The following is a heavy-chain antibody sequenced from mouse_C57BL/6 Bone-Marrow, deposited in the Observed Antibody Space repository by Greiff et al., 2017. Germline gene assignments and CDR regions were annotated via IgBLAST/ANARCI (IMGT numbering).Heavy chain of an antibody. J-gene: IGHJ4*01. V-gene: IGHV3-6*01. CDR2: ISYDGNN. Sequence: EVKLMESGPGLVKPSQSLSLTCSVTGYSITSGYYWNWIRQFPGNKLEWMGYISYDGNNNYNPSLKNRISITRETSKNQFFLRLNSVTTEDTATYYCAREKGIMDYWGQGTSVTVSS. CDR1: GYSITSGYY. CDR3: AREKGIMDY.